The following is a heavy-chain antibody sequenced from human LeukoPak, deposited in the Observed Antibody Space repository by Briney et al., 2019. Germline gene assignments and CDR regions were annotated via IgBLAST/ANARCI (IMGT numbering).Heavy chain of an antibody. J-gene: IGHJ4*02. V-gene: IGHV4-59*01. CDR1: GGSISSYY. CDR2: IYYSGST. D-gene: IGHD4-23*01. Sequence: SETLSLTCTVSGGSISSYYWSWIRQPPGKGLEWIGYIYYSGSTNYNPSLKSRVTISVDTSKNQFSLKLSSVTAADTAVYYCARGTNDYGGIERKKPFDYWGQGTLVTVSS. CDR3: ARGTNDYGGIERKKPFDY.